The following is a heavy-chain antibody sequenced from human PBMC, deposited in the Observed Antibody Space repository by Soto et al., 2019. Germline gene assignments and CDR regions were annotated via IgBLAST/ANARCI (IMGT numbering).Heavy chain of an antibody. CDR3: ARGTSITMVRGVISRLERLDP. V-gene: IGHV3-33*01. J-gene: IGHJ5*02. CDR1: GFTFSSYG. D-gene: IGHD3-10*01. CDR2: IWYDGSNK. Sequence: QVPLVESGGGVVQPGRSLRLSCAASGFTFSSYGMHWVRQAPGKGLEWVAVIWYDGSNKYYADSVKGRFTISRDNSKNTLYPQMNSLRAEDTAVYYCARGTSITMVRGVISRLERLDPWGQGTLVTVSS.